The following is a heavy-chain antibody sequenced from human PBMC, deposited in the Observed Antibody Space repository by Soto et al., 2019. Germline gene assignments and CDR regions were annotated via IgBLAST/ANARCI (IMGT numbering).Heavy chain of an antibody. V-gene: IGHV4-4*02. J-gene: IGHJ4*02. CDR3: ARDNKYSGTWSFDY. D-gene: IGHD1-26*01. Sequence: NPSETLSLTCAVSGASVNTDDWWNWVRQPPGKGLEWIGEIYHGGTIYYNPSLKSRVTISLDKSKNQVSLKLTSLTAADTAVYYCARDNKYSGTWSFDYWGQGALVTVSS. CDR1: GASVNTDDW. CDR2: IYHGGTI.